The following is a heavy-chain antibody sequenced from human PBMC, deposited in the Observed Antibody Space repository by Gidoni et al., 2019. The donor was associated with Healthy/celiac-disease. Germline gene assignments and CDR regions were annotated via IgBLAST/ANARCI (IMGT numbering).Heavy chain of an antibody. CDR1: GFTFSSYG. J-gene: IGHJ6*02. Sequence: QVQLVVSGGGVVQPGRSPRLSCAASGFTFSSYGLHWVGQAPGKGLAWVAGISYDGSNKYYADSVKGRFTISRDNSKNTLYLQQNSLRAEDTAVYYCAKLRITIFGVPNPTVGYYYGMDVWGQGTTVTVSS. CDR3: AKLRITIFGVPNPTVGYYYGMDV. CDR2: ISYDGSNK. D-gene: IGHD3-3*01. V-gene: IGHV3-30*18.